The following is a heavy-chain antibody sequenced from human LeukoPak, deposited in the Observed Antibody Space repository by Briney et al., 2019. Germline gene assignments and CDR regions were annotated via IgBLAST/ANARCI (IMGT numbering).Heavy chain of an antibody. CDR1: DGSINAYF. Sequence: SETLSLTCTVSDGSINAYFWSWIRQPPGKGLEWVGYVYSTRSTNYHPSLKSRVAISIDTSTNQVSLQLSSVTAADTAVCYCARGVAATPYYFDYWGQGSLVTVSS. J-gene: IGHJ4*02. CDR3: ARGVAATPYYFDY. D-gene: IGHD2-15*01. CDR2: VYSTRST. V-gene: IGHV4-59*01.